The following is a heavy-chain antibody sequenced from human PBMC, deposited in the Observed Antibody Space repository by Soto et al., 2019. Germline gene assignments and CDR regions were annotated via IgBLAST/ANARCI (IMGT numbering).Heavy chain of an antibody. CDR1: GGTFSSYA. D-gene: IGHD2-15*01. J-gene: IGHJ6*02. Sequence: QVQLVQSGAEVKKPGSSVKVSCKASGGTFSSYAISWVRQAPGQGLEWMGGIIPIFGTANYAQKFQGRVKVTADDSKSTAYVELSSLRSEETGVYYCASPVSGKTLYYGMDVWGQGNTVTVSS. V-gene: IGHV1-69*01. CDR3: ASPVSGKTLYYGMDV. CDR2: IIPIFGTA.